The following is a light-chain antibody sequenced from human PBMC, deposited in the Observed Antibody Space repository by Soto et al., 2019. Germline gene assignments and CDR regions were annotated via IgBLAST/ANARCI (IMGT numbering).Light chain of an antibody. CDR2: QAS. V-gene: IGKV1-5*03. J-gene: IGKJ2*01. CDR3: QQYSRYSA. CDR1: QSINIY. Sequence: DIQVTQSPATLSVSLLDRVTIXGRASQSINIYLAWYRQKPGKAPELLIYQASILEPGVPSRFSGRGSGTEFTLTISSLQPDDFATYYCQQYSRYSAFGQGTKVDIK.